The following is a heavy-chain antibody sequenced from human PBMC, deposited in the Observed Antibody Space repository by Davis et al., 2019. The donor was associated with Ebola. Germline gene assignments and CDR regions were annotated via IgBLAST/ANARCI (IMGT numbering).Heavy chain of an antibody. V-gene: IGHV3-23*01. CDR1: GFIFSSYA. CDR2: ISGSGGST. CDR3: AKGGDARGIAAAGTEAHY. Sequence: GGSLRLSCAASGFIFSSYAVSWVRQAPGKGLEWVSAISGSGGSTYYADSVKGRFTISRDNSKNTLYLQMNSLRAEDTAVYYCAKGGDARGIAAAGTEAHYWGQGTLVTVSS. J-gene: IGHJ4*02. D-gene: IGHD6-13*01.